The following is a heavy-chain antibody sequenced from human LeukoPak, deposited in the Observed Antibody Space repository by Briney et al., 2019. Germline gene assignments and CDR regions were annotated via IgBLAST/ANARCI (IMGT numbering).Heavy chain of an antibody. Sequence: GGSLRLSCSTSGFTFSSYAIHWVRQAPGKGLEYVSGISNNGGTTYYADSVKGRFTISRENSKKTVYLQMSSLSAEDTAVYHCVKDTGYSYGSGDYWGQGTLVTVSS. CDR2: ISNNGGTT. D-gene: IGHD5-18*01. CDR3: VKDTGYSYGSGDY. J-gene: IGHJ4*02. CDR1: GFTFSSYA. V-gene: IGHV3-64D*09.